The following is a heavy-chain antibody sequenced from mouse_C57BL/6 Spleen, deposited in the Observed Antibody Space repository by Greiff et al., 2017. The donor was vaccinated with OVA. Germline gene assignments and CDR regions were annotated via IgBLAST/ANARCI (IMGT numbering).Heavy chain of an antibody. Sequence: QVQLKESGAELVRPGASVTLSCKASGYTFTDYEMHWVKQTPVHGLEWIGAIDPETGGTAYNQKFKGKAILTADKSSSTAYMELRSLTSEDSAVYYCTRGNHSNGFFLAYWGQGTLVTVSA. CDR1: GYTFTDYE. CDR2: IDPETGGT. D-gene: IGHD2-5*01. J-gene: IGHJ3*01. V-gene: IGHV1-15*01. CDR3: TRGNHSNGFFLAY.